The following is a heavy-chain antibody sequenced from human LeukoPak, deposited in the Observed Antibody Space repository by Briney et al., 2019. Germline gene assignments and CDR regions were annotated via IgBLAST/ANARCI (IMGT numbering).Heavy chain of an antibody. CDR3: ARYNDYSSAFDI. D-gene: IGHD4-11*01. CDR2: IYSGGST. CDR1: GFTFSSYA. V-gene: IGHV3-66*01. Sequence: GGSLRLSCAASGFTFSSYAMSWVRQAPGKGLEWVSVIYSGGSTYYADSVKSRFTISRDNSKNTLYLQMNSLRAEDTAVYYCARYNDYSSAFDIWGQGTMVTVSS. J-gene: IGHJ3*02.